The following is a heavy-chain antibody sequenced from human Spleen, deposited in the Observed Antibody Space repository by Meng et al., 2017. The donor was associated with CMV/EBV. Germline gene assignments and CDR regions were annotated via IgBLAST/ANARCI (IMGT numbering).Heavy chain of an antibody. CDR3: AKDREVVGPVVGYFDS. CDR2: IRNDGSNK. J-gene: IGHJ4*02. D-gene: IGHD1-26*01. Sequence: GESLKISCAASGFTFSGYGMHWVRQAPGKGLEWVAFIRNDGSNKHFADSVKGRFSISRDNSRNTLYLQMNTLRGDDTAVYYCAKDREVVGPVVGYFDSWGQGSLVTVSS. V-gene: IGHV3-30*02. CDR1: GFTFSGYG.